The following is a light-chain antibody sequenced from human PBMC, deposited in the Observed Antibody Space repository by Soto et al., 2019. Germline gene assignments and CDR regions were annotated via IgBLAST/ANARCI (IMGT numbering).Light chain of an antibody. J-gene: IGLJ2*01. V-gene: IGLV2-14*01. CDR3: SSYTSSSTSVV. Sequence: QSALTQPRSVSGSPGQSVTISCTGTTNDVGNYNYVSWYQQHPSKAPKLMIYEVSNRPSGVSNRFSGSKSGNTASLTISGLQAEDEADYYCSSYTSSSTSVVFGGGTKLTVL. CDR2: EVS. CDR1: TNDVGNYNY.